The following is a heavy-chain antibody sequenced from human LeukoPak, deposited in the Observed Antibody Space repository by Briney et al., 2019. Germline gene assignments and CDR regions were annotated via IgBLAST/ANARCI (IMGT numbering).Heavy chain of an antibody. V-gene: IGHV3-30*03. Sequence: HSGGSLRLSCAASGFTFSSYWIHWVRQAPGKGLEWVAVISYDGSNKYYADSVKGRFTISRDNSKNTLYMQMNNLRAEDTAVYYCARGGPVTTVPYFDYWGQGTLVTVSS. CDR1: GFTFSSYW. J-gene: IGHJ4*02. D-gene: IGHD4-11*01. CDR3: ARGGPVTTVPYFDY. CDR2: ISYDGSNK.